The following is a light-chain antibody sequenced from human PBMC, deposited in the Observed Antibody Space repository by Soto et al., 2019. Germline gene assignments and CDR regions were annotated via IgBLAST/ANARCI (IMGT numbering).Light chain of an antibody. Sequence: ELVLTQSPVALSLSSGERATLSCRASQSVSSTLITWYQQKPGQAPSLLIYGVSSRATGIPDRVSGSRAGTAVTLTISRMEPEDFAVYFCQHYGEWPWTFGRGSRVEIK. V-gene: IGKV3-20*01. CDR1: QSVSSTL. J-gene: IGKJ1*01. CDR3: QHYGEWPWT. CDR2: GVS.